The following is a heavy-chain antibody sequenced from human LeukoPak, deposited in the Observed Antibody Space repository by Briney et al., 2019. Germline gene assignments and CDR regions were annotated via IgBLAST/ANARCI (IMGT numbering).Heavy chain of an antibody. J-gene: IGHJ4*02. Sequence: GGSLRLSCAASGFTFDDYAMHWVRQAPGKGLEWVSGISWNSGSIGYADSVKGRFTISGDNAKNSLYLRMNSLRAEDTALYYCAKGWQWLALDYWGQGTLVTVSS. D-gene: IGHD6-19*01. CDR2: ISWNSGSI. CDR3: AKGWQWLALDY. V-gene: IGHV3-9*01. CDR1: GFTFDDYA.